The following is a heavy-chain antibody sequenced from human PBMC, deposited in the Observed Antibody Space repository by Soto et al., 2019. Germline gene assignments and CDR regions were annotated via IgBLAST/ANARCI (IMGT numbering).Heavy chain of an antibody. J-gene: IGHJ5*02. V-gene: IGHV4-59*01. CDR2: IYYSGSM. CDR3: ARAYDASSGYSHEP. Sequence: QVHLQESGPGLVRPSETLSLSCTVSGGSIGSYYWSWIRQPPGKGLEWIGYIYYSGSMNYNPSLKCRVIISDYTSKNQIVLRLSFVTAADTAVYYCARAYDASSGYSHEPWGQGILVSVSS. D-gene: IGHD3-22*01. CDR1: GGSIGSYY.